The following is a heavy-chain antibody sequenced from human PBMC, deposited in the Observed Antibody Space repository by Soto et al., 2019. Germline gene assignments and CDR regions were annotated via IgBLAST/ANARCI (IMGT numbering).Heavy chain of an antibody. CDR3: ARSSPLRVGELLPLYHYGMDV. CDR2: IYYSGST. V-gene: IGHV4-59*01. Sequence: PSETLSLTCTVSGGSISSYYWSWIRQPPGKGLEWIGYIYYSGSTNYNPSLKSRVTISVDTSKNQFSLKLSSVTAADTAVYYCARSSPLRVGELLPLYHYGMDVWGQGTTVTVSS. CDR1: GGSISSYY. D-gene: IGHD3-10*01. J-gene: IGHJ6*02.